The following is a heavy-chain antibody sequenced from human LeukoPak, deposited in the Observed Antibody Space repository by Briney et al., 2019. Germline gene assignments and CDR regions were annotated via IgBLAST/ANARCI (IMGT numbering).Heavy chain of an antibody. Sequence: ASVKVSCKASGYTFTGYYMHWVRQAPGQGLEWMGWINPNSGGTNYAQKFQGRVTITRDTSASTAYMELSSLRSEDTAVYYCARHSSLNWFDPWGQGTLVTVSS. J-gene: IGHJ5*02. D-gene: IGHD6-13*01. CDR2: INPNSGGT. V-gene: IGHV1-2*02. CDR3: ARHSSLNWFDP. CDR1: GYTFTGYY.